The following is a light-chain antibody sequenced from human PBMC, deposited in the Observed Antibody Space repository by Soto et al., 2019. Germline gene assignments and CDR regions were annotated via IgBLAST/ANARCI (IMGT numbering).Light chain of an antibody. J-gene: IGLJ1*01. Sequence: LTQPASLSWSAGQWITISCTKTSDDVGGYNYVSWYQHHPGKAPKLMIYXXSXXXXGVSNRFSGSKSGNPASLTISGLQAADEADYYCSLYTSENTYVFGTGTKVTVL. V-gene: IGLV2-14*01. CDR1: SDDVGGYNY. CDR2: XXS. CDR3: SLYTSENTYV.